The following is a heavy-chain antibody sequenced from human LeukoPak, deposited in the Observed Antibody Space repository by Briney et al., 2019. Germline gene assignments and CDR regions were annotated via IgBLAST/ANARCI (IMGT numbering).Heavy chain of an antibody. D-gene: IGHD3-10*01. J-gene: IGHJ5*02. CDR3: AKDCHYYGSGSYSGWFDP. V-gene: IGHV1-8*01. Sequence: ASVKVSCKASGYTFTSYDINWVRQATGQGLEWMGWMNPNSGNTGYAQKFQGRVTMTRNTSISTAYMELSSLRSEDTAVYYCAKDCHYYGSGSYSGWFDPWGQGTLVTVSS. CDR1: GYTFTSYD. CDR2: MNPNSGNT.